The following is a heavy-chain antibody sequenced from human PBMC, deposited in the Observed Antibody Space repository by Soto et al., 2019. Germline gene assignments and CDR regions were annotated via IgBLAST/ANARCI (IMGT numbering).Heavy chain of an antibody. Sequence: GSLRLSCAASRFTFGDYWMTWVRQAPGKGLEWVANLKRDGRERYYVDSVKGRFSVSRDNAKNSLYLQMNNLRPEDTAVYYCARDVYEILGRVVRRLDSWGQGTLVTVSS. CDR1: RFTFGDYW. D-gene: IGHD2-8*01. CDR2: LKRDGRER. V-gene: IGHV3-7*03. J-gene: IGHJ4*02. CDR3: ARDVYEILGRVVRRLDS.